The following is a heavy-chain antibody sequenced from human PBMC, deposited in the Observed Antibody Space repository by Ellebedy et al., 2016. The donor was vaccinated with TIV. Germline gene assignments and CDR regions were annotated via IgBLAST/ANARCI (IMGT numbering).Heavy chain of an antibody. J-gene: IGHJ4*02. V-gene: IGHV4-34*01. D-gene: IGHD6-19*01. CDR3: ARRPGIYSSGWSSFHRVTPFDY. Sequence: MPSETLSLTCAVYGGSFSGYYWSWIRQPPGKGLEWIGEINHSGSTNYNPSLKSRVTISVDTSKNQFSLKLSSVTAADTAVYYCARRPGIYSSGWSSFHRVTPFDYWGQGTLVTVSS. CDR2: INHSGST. CDR1: GGSFSGYY.